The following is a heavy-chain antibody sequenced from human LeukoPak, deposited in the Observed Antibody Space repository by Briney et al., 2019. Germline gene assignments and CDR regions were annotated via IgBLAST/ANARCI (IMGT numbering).Heavy chain of an antibody. Sequence: SETLSLTCTVSGGSISSGDYYWSWIRQPPGKGLEWIGYIYYSGSTYYNPSLKSRVTISVDMSKNQFSLKLSSVTAADTAVYYCARDPAGGSGSYWGQGTLVTVSS. CDR3: ARDPAGGSGSY. CDR1: GGSISSGDYY. D-gene: IGHD3-10*01. J-gene: IGHJ4*02. CDR2: IYYSGST. V-gene: IGHV4-30-4*01.